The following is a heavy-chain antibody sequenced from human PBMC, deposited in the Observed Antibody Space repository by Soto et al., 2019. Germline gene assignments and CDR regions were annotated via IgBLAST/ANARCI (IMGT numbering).Heavy chain of an antibody. CDR3: TSRYFDWFPRGRAFDI. Sequence: GGSLRLSCTASGFTFGDYAMSWFRQAPGKGLEWVGFIRSKAYGGTTEYAASVKGRFTISRDDSKSIAYLQMNSLKTEDTAVYYCTSRYFDWFPRGRAFDIWGKGTMVTVSS. D-gene: IGHD3-9*01. CDR2: IRSKAYGGTT. J-gene: IGHJ3*02. V-gene: IGHV3-49*03. CDR1: GFTFGDYA.